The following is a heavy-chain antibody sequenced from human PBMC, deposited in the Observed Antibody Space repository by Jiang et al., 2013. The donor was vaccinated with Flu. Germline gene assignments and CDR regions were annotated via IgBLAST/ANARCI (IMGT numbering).Heavy chain of an antibody. Sequence: GAEVKKPGASVKVSCKASGYTFTSQGITWVRQAPGQGLEWTGMINPILNIANYAQKFQGRVTITADKSTSTAYMELSSLRSEDTALYYCALSSMTTPSRPNDYWGQGTLVTVSS. CDR3: ALSSMTTPSRPNDY. J-gene: IGHJ4*02. CDR2: INPILNIA. V-gene: IGHV1-69*04. D-gene: IGHD4-11*01. CDR1: GYTFTSQG.